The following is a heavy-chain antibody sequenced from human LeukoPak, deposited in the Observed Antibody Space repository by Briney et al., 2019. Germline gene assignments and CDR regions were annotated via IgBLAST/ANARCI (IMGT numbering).Heavy chain of an antibody. CDR1: GDSFTSYD. Sequence: ASVKVSCKACGDSFTSYDISWVRQATGQGLEWMGRMNPNSGNTDYAQKLQGRVTMTRNTSISTAYMALSSLRSEDTAVYYCARGITMVRGVMGYWGQGTLVTVSS. V-gene: IGHV1-8*01. CDR3: ARGITMVRGVMGY. D-gene: IGHD3-10*01. J-gene: IGHJ4*02. CDR2: MNPNSGNT.